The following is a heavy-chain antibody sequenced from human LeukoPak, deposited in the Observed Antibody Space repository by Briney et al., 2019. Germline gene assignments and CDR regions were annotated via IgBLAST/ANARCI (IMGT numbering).Heavy chain of an antibody. CDR3: ANHFACGSTSCPPFDS. Sequence: GGSLRLSCAASGFTFSSYSMNWVRQAPGKGLEWVSSISDDSNYIYYADSVKGRFTISRDNAKNSLYLQMNSLRVEDTAVYYCANHFACGSTSCPPFDSWGQGTLVTVSS. CDR2: ISDDSNYI. J-gene: IGHJ4*02. CDR1: GFTFSSYS. D-gene: IGHD2-2*01. V-gene: IGHV3-21*01.